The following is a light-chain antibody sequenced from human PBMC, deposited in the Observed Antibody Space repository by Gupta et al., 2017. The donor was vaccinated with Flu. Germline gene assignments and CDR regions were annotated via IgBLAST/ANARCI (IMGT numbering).Light chain of an antibody. Sequence: EIELTQSPATLSLSPGERATLSCRASQSVSTYVAWYQKKPGQAPRLLIYDASNRATGIPASFSGSGSWTDFTLTIRRLEPEYFAVYYCQKRSNWPPYTCGQGPRLEIK. CDR1: QSVSTY. J-gene: IGKJ2*01. CDR3: QKRSNWPPYT. V-gene: IGKV3-11*01. CDR2: DAS.